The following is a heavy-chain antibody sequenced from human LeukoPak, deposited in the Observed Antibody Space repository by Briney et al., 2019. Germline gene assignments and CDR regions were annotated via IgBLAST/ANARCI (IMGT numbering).Heavy chain of an antibody. CDR1: GFTFSSYA. CDR3: AKSIYSGYGSYLDY. V-gene: IGHV3-23*01. J-gene: IGHJ4*02. Sequence: GGSLRLSCAASGFTFSSYAMSWVRQAPGKGLEWVSAISGSGGSTYYADSVKGRFTISRDNPKNTLYLQMNSLRAEDTAVYYCAKSIYSGYGSYLDYWGQGTLVTVSS. CDR2: ISGSGGST. D-gene: IGHD5-12*01.